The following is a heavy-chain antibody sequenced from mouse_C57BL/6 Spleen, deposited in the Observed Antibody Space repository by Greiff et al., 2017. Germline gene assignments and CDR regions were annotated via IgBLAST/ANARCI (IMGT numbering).Heavy chain of an antibody. CDR1: GYTFTSYW. Sequence: QVQLQQPGPELVKPGASVKLSCKASGYTFTSYWMHWVKQRPGQGLEWIGNINPSNGGTNYNEKFKSKATLTVDKSSSTAYMQLSSLTSEDSAVYYCAREGYYGSSLYYAMDYWGQGTSVTVSS. J-gene: IGHJ4*01. D-gene: IGHD1-1*01. V-gene: IGHV1-53*01. CDR3: AREGYYGSSLYYAMDY. CDR2: INPSNGGT.